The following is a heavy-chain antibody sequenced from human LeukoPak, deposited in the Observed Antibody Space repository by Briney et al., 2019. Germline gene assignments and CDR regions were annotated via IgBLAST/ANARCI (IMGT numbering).Heavy chain of an antibody. V-gene: IGHV3-74*01. J-gene: IGHJ3*02. Sequence: GESLRLSCAASGFTFSNNWMHWVRQAPGKGLVWVSCINGDGSITDYADAVKGRFTISRDNAKNTLYLQMNSLRAEDTAVYYCAQVRVTSSRNVFNMWGQGTMVTVSS. CDR2: INGDGSIT. D-gene: IGHD6-13*01. CDR3: AQVRVTSSRNVFNM. CDR1: GFTFSNNW.